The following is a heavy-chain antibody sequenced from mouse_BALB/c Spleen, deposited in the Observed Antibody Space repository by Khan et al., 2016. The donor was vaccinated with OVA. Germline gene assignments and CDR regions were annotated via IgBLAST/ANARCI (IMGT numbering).Heavy chain of an antibody. V-gene: IGHV1-77*01. D-gene: IGHD2-14*01. CDR2: IYPGNGNT. CDR1: GYTFTDYY. J-gene: IGHJ3*01. Sequence: QVQLKQSGAELARPGASVKLSCKASGYTFTDYYINWVKQRTGQGLEWIGDIYPGNGNTYYNENFKGKATLTADKSSSTAFMHLSSLTSEYSAVYFCTRSGIGSFAFWGQGTLVTVSA. CDR3: TRSGIGSFAF.